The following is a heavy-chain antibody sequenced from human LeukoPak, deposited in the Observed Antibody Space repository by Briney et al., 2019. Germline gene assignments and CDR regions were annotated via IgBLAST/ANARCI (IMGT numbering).Heavy chain of an antibody. CDR3: ARDGIAAADAFDI. J-gene: IGHJ3*02. V-gene: IGHV3-21*01. CDR2: ISSSSSYI. Sequence: PGGSLRLSCAASGFTFSSYSMNWVRQAPGKGLEWVSSISSSSSYIYYADSVKGRLTISRDNAKNSLYLQMNSLRAEDTAVYYCARDGIAAADAFDIWGQGTMVTVSS. CDR1: GFTFSSYS. D-gene: IGHD6-13*01.